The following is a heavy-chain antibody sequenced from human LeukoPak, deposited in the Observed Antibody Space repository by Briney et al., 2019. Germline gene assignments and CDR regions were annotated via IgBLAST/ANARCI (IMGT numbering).Heavy chain of an antibody. Sequence: PGRSLRLSCAASGFTFSAYSMNWVRQAPGRGLEWVSAISSSSRSIYSADSVKGRFTISRDNAKRSLYLQMNGLRAEDTAVYYCARDRDDDSSGSIDDAFDIWGQGTMVTVSS. CDR2: ISSSSRSI. J-gene: IGHJ3*02. CDR1: GFTFSAYS. D-gene: IGHD3-22*01. V-gene: IGHV3-21*01. CDR3: ARDRDDDSSGSIDDAFDI.